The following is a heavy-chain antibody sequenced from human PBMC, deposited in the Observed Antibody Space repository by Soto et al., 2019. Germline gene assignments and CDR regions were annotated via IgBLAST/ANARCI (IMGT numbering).Heavy chain of an antibody. J-gene: IGHJ4*02. D-gene: IGHD6-19*01. CDR1: GGSFSTNE. V-gene: IGHV1-69*01. CDR3: ARARYSSRWGTFDR. Sequence: QVHLEQSGAEVKKPGTSVKVSCKAYGGSFSTNEIDWVRQAPGQGLEWMGRIFPNVGTADYAQKFEGRLSIIEEESTSTVFMELSRLISADTAVYFCARARYSSRWGTFDRWGQGTQVAVSS. CDR2: IFPNVGTA.